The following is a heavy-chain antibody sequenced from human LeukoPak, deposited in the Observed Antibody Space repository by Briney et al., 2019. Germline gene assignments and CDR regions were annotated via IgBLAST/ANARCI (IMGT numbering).Heavy chain of an antibody. Sequence: GGSLRLSCSASGFTFRSYGMHGVRQAPGKGLVWGSRISREGSTTAYADSVTGRLTVFRDNAKNTLYLPMNSLRAADTAVHYCPRDLSPYSGNDPFVKWGQGTLGTVSS. CDR3: PRDLSPYSGNDPFVK. CDR2: ISREGSTT. V-gene: IGHV3-74*03. J-gene: IGHJ4*02. CDR1: GFTFRSYG. D-gene: IGHD5-12*01.